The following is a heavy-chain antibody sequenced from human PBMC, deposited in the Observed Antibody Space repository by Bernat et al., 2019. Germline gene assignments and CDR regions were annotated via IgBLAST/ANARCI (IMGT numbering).Heavy chain of an antibody. V-gene: IGHV1-18*01. CDR3: ARVHYYDSSGYSDDY. CDR2: ISGYDGNT. D-gene: IGHD3-22*01. CDR1: GYSFTNFG. Sequence: QGQLVQSGAEVRDPGASVKVSCKASGYSFTNFGITWVRQAPGQGLEWMGWISGYDGNTNYAQTFQGRVTLTTDTSTSTAYMELRSLRSDDTAVYYCARVHYYDSSGYSDDYWGQGTLVTVSS. J-gene: IGHJ4*02.